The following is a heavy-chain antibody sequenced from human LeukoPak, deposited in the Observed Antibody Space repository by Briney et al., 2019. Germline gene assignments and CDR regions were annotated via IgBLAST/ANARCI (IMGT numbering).Heavy chain of an antibody. CDR2: ISSSSGTI. CDR1: GFTFSSYS. D-gene: IGHD2-2*01. CDR3: ARGGSHCSSTSCSLNY. J-gene: IGHJ4*02. Sequence: GGSLRLSCAASGFTFSSYSMNWVRHAPGKGLEWVSYISSSSGTIYYADSVKGRFTMSRDNAKNSLSLQMNSLRDEDTAVYYCARGGSHCSSTSCSLNYWGQGTLVTVSS. V-gene: IGHV3-48*02.